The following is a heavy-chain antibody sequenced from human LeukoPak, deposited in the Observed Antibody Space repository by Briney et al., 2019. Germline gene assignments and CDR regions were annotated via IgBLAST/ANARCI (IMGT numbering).Heavy chain of an antibody. CDR1: GFTFSSYA. V-gene: IGHV3-30-3*01. J-gene: IGHJ4*02. CDR3: ARGASGWSIPNFDY. CDR2: ISYDGSNK. Sequence: GGSLRLSCAASGFTFSSYAMHWVRQAPGKGLEWVAVISYDGSNKYYADSVKGRFTISRDNSKNTLYLQMNSPRAEDTAVYYCARGASGWSIPNFDYWGQGTLVTVSS. D-gene: IGHD6-19*01.